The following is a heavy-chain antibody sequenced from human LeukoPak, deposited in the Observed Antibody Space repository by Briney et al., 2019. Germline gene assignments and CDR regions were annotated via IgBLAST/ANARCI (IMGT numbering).Heavy chain of an antibody. D-gene: IGHD3-22*01. J-gene: IGHJ4*02. CDR1: GGSISGSNW. CDR3: AREYYDSSGYWGFDY. Sequence: SGTLSLTCAVSGGSISGSNWWSWVRQAPGKGLEWIGEIYHSGSTNYNPSLKSRVTISVDTSKNQFSLKLSSVTAADTAVYYCAREYYDSSGYWGFDYWGQGTLVTVSS. CDR2: IYHSGST. V-gene: IGHV4-4*02.